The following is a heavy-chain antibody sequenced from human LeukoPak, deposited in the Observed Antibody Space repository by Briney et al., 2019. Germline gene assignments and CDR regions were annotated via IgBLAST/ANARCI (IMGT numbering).Heavy chain of an antibody. CDR3: ARGAGTPRDDPFDI. V-gene: IGHV3-11*01. J-gene: IGHJ3*02. Sequence: PGGSLRLSCAASGFTFSDYYMSWVRQAPGKGLEWVSYISSSGSSIYYADSVKGRFTISRDNAKNSLYLQMNSLRAEDTAVYYCARGAGTPRDDPFDIWGQGTMVTVSS. CDR1: GFTFSDYY. CDR2: ISSSGSSI. D-gene: IGHD1-1*01.